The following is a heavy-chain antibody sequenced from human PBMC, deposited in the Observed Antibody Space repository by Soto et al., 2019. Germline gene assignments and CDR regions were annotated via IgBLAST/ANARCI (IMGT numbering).Heavy chain of an antibody. V-gene: IGHV3-23*01. Sequence: EVQLLESGGGLVQPGGSLRLSCAASGFTFSSHVMSWVRQAPGKGLEWVSRISGSGGSTNHADSVKGRFTISRDNSKNPLYLQMTSLRAEDTAIYYCAKDGGATPTYFDYWGQGTLVTVSS. D-gene: IGHD1-26*01. CDR3: AKDGGATPTYFDY. J-gene: IGHJ4*02. CDR2: ISGSGGST. CDR1: GFTFSSHV.